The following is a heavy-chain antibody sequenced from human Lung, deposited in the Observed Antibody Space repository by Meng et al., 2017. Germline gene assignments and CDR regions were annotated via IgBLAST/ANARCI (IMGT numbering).Heavy chain of an antibody. J-gene: IGHJ4*02. Sequence: GLLLQSGASVQPPWAEVQVSCKPAGYNFPDYWLHWVRRAPGQGLEWMGRIDPKSGDTHYAQRFQGRVTMTGDTSISTAYMELSGLRSDDTAMYYCARDEDISAAGKLFGDYWGQGTLVTVSS. CDR1: GYNFPDYW. D-gene: IGHD6-13*01. CDR2: IDPKSGDT. CDR3: ARDEDISAAGKLFGDY. V-gene: IGHV1-2*06.